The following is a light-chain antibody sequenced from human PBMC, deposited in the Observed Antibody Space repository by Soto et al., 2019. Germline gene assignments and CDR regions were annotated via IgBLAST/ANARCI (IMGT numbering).Light chain of an antibody. CDR1: QSVSSSY. Sequence: EIVLTHSPGTLSLSPGERATLSCRASQSVSSSYLAWYQQKPGQAPRLLIYGASSRATGIPDRFSGSGSGTDFTLTISRLGSEDFAVYYCQQYGSSPPITFGQGTRLENK. CDR2: GAS. CDR3: QQYGSSPPIT. V-gene: IGKV3-20*01. J-gene: IGKJ5*01.